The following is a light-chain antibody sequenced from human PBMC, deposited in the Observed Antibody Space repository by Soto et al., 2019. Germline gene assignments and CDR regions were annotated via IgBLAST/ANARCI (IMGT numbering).Light chain of an antibody. J-gene: IGKJ4*02. CDR3: QQYNNWPLT. V-gene: IGKV3-15*01. CDR1: QSVNNN. CDR2: GAS. Sequence: EIVMTQSPATLSVSPGERATISCRASQSVNNNLAWYQQKPGQAPRLLVYGASTRATGIPARFSGSGSGTEFTLTISSLQSEDFAVYYCQQYNNWPLTFGGGTKVDIK.